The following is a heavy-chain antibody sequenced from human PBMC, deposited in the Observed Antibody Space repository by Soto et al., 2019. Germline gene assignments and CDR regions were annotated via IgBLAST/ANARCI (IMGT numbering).Heavy chain of an antibody. CDR2: IIPIFGTA. J-gene: IGHJ4*02. CDR3: ARGPYYVGATTVFDY. D-gene: IGHD1-26*01. CDR1: GGTFSSYA. Sequence: ASVKVSCKASGGTFSSYAISWVRQAPGQGLEWMGGIIPIFGTANYAQKFQGRVTITADESTSTAYMELSSLRSEDTAVYYCARGPYYVGATTVFDYWGQGTLVTVSS. V-gene: IGHV1-69*13.